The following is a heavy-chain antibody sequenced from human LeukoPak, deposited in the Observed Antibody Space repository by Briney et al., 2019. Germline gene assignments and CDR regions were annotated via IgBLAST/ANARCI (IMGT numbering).Heavy chain of an antibody. CDR3: ARERAEGDAFDY. D-gene: IGHD1-14*01. Sequence: SETLSLTCTVSGGSISSYYWSWIRQPPGKGLEWIGYIYYSGSTNYNPSLKSRVTISVDTSKNQFSLKLSSVTAADTAVYYCARERAEGDAFDYWGQGTLVTVSS. CDR2: IYYSGST. V-gene: IGHV4-59*01. J-gene: IGHJ4*02. CDR1: GGSISSYY.